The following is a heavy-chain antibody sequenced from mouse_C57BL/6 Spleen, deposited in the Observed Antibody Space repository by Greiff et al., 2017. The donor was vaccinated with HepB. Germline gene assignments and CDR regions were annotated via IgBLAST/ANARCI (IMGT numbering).Heavy chain of an antibody. CDR3: AREGVTTAHYYAMDY. Sequence: EVKLVESGGGLVKPGGSLKLSCAASGFTFSSYAMSWVRQTPEKRLEWVATISDGGSYTYYPDNVKGRFTISRDNAKNNLYLQMSHLKSEDTAMYYCAREGVTTAHYYAMDYWGQGTSVTVSS. J-gene: IGHJ4*01. V-gene: IGHV5-4*01. CDR2: ISDGGSYT. D-gene: IGHD2-2*01. CDR1: GFTFSSYA.